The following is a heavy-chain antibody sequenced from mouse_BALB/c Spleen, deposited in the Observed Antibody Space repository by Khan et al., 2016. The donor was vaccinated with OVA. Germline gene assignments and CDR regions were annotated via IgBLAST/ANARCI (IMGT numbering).Heavy chain of an antibody. CDR3: WILL. Sequence: DVHLVESGGGLVKPGGSMKLSYVASGLTFGNYWMNWVRQDQERGIERIAEIRLKSADYVKTSEESVKGRFTISRDDSKSRVYLQMNNLRAEDTGIYYCWILLWGQGTTLTVSS. CDR2: IRLKSADYVK. V-gene: IGHV6-6*02. CDR1: GLTFGNYW. J-gene: IGHJ2*01.